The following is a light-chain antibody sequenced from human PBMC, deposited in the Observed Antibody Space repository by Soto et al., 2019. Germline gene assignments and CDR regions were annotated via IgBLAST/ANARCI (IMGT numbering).Light chain of an antibody. CDR3: QQSFSTPMYT. J-gene: IGKJ2*01. CDR2: AAS. V-gene: IGKV1-12*01. Sequence: DIQMTQSPSFVSASVGDRVTITCRASQAISIWLAWYQQKPGNAPRLLMYAASNLQSGVPSRFSGSGSGTDFTLTISSLQPEDFATYFCQQSFSTPMYTFGQGTKLEIK. CDR1: QAISIW.